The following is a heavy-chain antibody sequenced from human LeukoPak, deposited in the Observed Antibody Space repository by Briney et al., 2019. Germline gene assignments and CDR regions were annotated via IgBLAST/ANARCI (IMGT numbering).Heavy chain of an antibody. Sequence: SMKVSCKASGGTFSSYTISWVRQAPGQGLEWMGRIIPILGIANYAQKFQGRVTITADKSTSTAYMELSSLRSEDTAVYYCASTYYYDSSGYYRYDYWGQGTLVTVSS. J-gene: IGHJ4*02. CDR2: IIPILGIA. CDR3: ASTYYYDSSGYYRYDY. V-gene: IGHV1-69*02. CDR1: GGTFSSYT. D-gene: IGHD3-22*01.